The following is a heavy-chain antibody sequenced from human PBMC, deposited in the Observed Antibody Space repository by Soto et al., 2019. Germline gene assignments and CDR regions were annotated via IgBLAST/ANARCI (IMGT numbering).Heavy chain of an antibody. CDR1: GYTFTSYG. CDR2: ISAYNGNT. V-gene: IGHV1-18*01. CDR3: ARDPGGSSWFLGGYSYGMDV. D-gene: IGHD6-13*01. Sequence: ASVKVSCKASGYTFTSYGISWVRQAPGQGLEWMGWISAYNGNTNYAQKLQGRVTMTTDTSTSTAYMELRSLRSDDTAVYYCARDPGGSSWFLGGYSYGMDVWGQGTTVTVSS. J-gene: IGHJ6*02.